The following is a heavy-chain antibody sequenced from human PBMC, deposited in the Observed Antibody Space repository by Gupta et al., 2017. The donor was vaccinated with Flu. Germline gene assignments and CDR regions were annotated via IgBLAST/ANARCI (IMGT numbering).Heavy chain of an antibody. CDR1: GFTFSSYE. Sequence: EVQLVESGGGLVQPGGSLRLSCAASGFTFSSYEMNWVRQAPGKGLEWVSYISSSGSTIYYADSVKGRFTISRDNAKNSLYLQMNSLRAEDTAVYYCARDSNTELSSWYGGDYYYYGMDVWGQGTTVTVSS. CDR3: ARDSNTELSSWYGGDYYYYGMDV. CDR2: ISSSGSTI. V-gene: IGHV3-48*03. J-gene: IGHJ6*02. D-gene: IGHD6-13*01.